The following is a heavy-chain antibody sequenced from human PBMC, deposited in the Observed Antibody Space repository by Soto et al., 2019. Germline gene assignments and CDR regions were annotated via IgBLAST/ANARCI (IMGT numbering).Heavy chain of an antibody. CDR2: INPNSGGT. Sequence: GASVKVSCKASGYTFTGYYMHWVRQAPGQGLEWMGWINPNSGGTNNAQKFQGWVTMTRDTSISTAYMELSRLRSDDTAVYYCARGGADIVATIYSHGMDVWGQGTTVTVSS. V-gene: IGHV1-2*04. CDR1: GYTFTGYY. J-gene: IGHJ6*02. D-gene: IGHD5-12*01. CDR3: ARGGADIVATIYSHGMDV.